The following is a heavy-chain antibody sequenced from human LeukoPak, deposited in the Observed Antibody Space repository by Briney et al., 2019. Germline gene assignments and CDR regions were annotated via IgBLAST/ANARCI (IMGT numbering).Heavy chain of an antibody. V-gene: IGHV4-4*07. J-gene: IGHJ2*01. CDR1: GGSISSYY. CDR3: ARENIAVAGRFAYWYFDL. Sequence: PSETLSLTCTVSGGSISSYYWSWIRQPAGKGLEWIGRIYTSGSTNYNPSLKSRVTMSVDTSKNQFSLKLSSVTAADTAVYYCARENIAVAGRFAYWYFDLWGRGTLVTVSS. CDR2: IYTSGST. D-gene: IGHD6-19*01.